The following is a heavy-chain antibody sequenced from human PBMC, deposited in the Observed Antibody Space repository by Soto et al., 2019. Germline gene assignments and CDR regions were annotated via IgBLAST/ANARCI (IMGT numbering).Heavy chain of an antibody. Sequence: EVQLVESGGGLVQPGGSLRLSCAASGFTFNSYWMHWVRQAPGKGLVWVSRIHSDGSSAYYTDSVKGRFTISRDNAKNTLYPQMNTLRAEDTAVYHCAREGWGYSYTYWGQGTLVTVSS. CDR2: IHSDGSSA. D-gene: IGHD5-18*01. CDR1: GFTFNSYW. J-gene: IGHJ4*02. V-gene: IGHV3-74*01. CDR3: AREGWGYSYTY.